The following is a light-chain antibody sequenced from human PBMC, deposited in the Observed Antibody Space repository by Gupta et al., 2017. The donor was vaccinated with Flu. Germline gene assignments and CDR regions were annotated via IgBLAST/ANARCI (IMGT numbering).Light chain of an antibody. Sequence: SFLSASVGDRGTISCRASQKINRYLAWYQQKPGKAPKLLIYGASTWASGIPSRFSGSGSGTEFTLSISSLQPEDFAFYYCHQFNNFPLCTFGQGTKMDI. J-gene: IGKJ2*02. CDR3: HQFNNFPLCT. V-gene: IGKV1-9*01. CDR1: QKINRY. CDR2: GAS.